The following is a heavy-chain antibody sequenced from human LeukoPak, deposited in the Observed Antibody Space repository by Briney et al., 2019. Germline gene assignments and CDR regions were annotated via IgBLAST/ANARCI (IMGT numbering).Heavy chain of an antibody. Sequence: YPGGSLRLSCEASAFIFSGHWLNWVRQTPGKGLEWVASIKEDGSERQYVDSVKGRFTISRDNAKNSLYLQMNSLRVEDTAVYYCAKEGRSLQTYWGQGTLVTVSS. J-gene: IGHJ4*02. V-gene: IGHV3-7*03. CDR2: IKEDGSER. CDR1: AFIFSGHW. D-gene: IGHD5-24*01. CDR3: AKEGRSLQTY.